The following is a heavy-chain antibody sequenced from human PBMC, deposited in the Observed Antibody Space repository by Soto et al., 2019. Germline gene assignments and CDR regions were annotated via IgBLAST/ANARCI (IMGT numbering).Heavy chain of an antibody. Sequence: PGGSLILSCAASGFKFGDYAMHWVRRAPGKGLEWVACISWNGGTIAYADSVKGRFTISRDNTRNSLFLQMDSLRADDTAFYYCAKDSTSNLYLPFDYWGQGAQVTVSS. D-gene: IGHD2-2*01. CDR2: ISWNGGTI. J-gene: IGHJ4*02. CDR1: GFKFGDYA. V-gene: IGHV3-9*01. CDR3: AKDSTSNLYLPFDY.